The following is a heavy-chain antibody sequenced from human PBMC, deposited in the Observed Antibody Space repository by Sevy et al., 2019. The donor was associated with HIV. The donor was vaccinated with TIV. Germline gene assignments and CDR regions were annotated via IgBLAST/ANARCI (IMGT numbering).Heavy chain of an antibody. V-gene: IGHV1-24*01. CDR2: LDPEDGET. J-gene: IGHJ6*02. CDR1: GYRLIEVS. CDR3: AADRGEDYCSGNSCQRHYYYGLDV. Sequence: ASVKVSCKVSGYRLIEVSMHWVRQAPGKGLEWMGHLDPEDGETIYAQNFQGRVTMTEDTSTDTAYMEVSSLRSEDTAVYYCAADRGEDYCSGNSCQRHYYYGLDVRGQGTTVTVSS. D-gene: IGHD2-15*01.